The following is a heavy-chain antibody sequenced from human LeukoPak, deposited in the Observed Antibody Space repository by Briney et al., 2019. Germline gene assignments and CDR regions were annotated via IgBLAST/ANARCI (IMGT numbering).Heavy chain of an antibody. CDR1: GGSFSGYY. J-gene: IGHJ6*03. Sequence: SETLSLTCAVYGGSFSGYYWSWIRQPPGKGLEWIGEINHSGSTNYNPSLKSRVTISVDTSKNQFSLKLSSVTAADTAVYYCASLRVGSSFGYQYYIDVWGKGTTVTISS. V-gene: IGHV4-34*01. CDR2: INHSGST. D-gene: IGHD6-13*01. CDR3: ASLRVGSSFGYQYYIDV.